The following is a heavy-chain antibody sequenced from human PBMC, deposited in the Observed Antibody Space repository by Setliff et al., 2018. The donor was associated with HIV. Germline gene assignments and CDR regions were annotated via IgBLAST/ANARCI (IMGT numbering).Heavy chain of an antibody. CDR2: FYTSGST. D-gene: IGHD4-17*01. J-gene: IGHJ6*03. V-gene: IGHV4-4*07. CDR1: GGSINTYY. CDR3: ARDRLTYYFDYTWSTYRLGYYMDV. Sequence: SETLSLTCTVSGGSINTYYWSRIRQPAGKGLEWIGRFYTSGSTNYNPSPKSRVTMSVDTSKNQFSLKLSSVTAADTAVYYCARDRLTYYFDYTWSTYRLGYYMDVWGKGTPVTVSS.